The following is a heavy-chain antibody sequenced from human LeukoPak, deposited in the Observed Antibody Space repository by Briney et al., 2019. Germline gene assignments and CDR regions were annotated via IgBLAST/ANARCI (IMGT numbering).Heavy chain of an antibody. D-gene: IGHD3-3*01. Sequence: GGSLRLSCAASVLTFTNYAMSWVRQAPGKGLEWVSAISGSGITTYYADSVKGRFTISRDNSKNTLYLQMNSLRAEDTAVYYRAKDGNYDFWSGPHYWGQGTLVTVSS. CDR3: AKDGNYDFWSGPHY. J-gene: IGHJ4*02. V-gene: IGHV3-23*01. CDR1: VLTFTNYA. CDR2: ISGSGITT.